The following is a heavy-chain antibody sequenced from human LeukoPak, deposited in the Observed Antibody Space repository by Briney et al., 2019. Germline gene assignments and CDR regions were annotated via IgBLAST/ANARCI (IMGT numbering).Heavy chain of an antibody. D-gene: IGHD5-12*01. CDR3: ARESAVATGAFDY. Sequence: GGSLRLSCVASGFTFSHYGISWVRQAPGKGLEWVSHITGSGDISHYADSVQGRFTISRGNDKNSLFLQMSSLRGEDTAVYYCARESAVATGAFDYWGRGTLVTVSS. V-gene: IGHV3-48*01. CDR2: ITGSGDIS. CDR1: GFTFSHYG. J-gene: IGHJ4*02.